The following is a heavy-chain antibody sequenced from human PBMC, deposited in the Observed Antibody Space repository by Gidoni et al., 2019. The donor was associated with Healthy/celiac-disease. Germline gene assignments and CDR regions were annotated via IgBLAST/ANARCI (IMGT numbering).Heavy chain of an antibody. V-gene: IGHV3-21*01. CDR3: AREEASSLGYYYYMDV. CDR1: GFTLSSYS. Sequence: EVQLVESGGGLVKPGGSLRLSCAASGFTLSSYSMNWVRQAPGKGLEWVSSISSSSSYIYYADSVKGRFTISRDNAKNSLYLQMNSLRAEDTAVYYCAREEASSLGYYYYMDVWGKGTTVTVSS. J-gene: IGHJ6*03. CDR2: ISSSSSYI.